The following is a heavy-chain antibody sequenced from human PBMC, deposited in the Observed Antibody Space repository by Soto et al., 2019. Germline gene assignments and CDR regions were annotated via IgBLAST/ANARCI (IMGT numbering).Heavy chain of an antibody. V-gene: IGHV4-34*01. J-gene: IGHJ4*02. Sequence: PSETLSLTCGVYGGSFSEYYWSWIRQPPGKGLEWIAEINHSGSTYYNPSLKSRVTISVDTSKNQFSLKLSSVTGADTALYFCARGRIMAQSSLHFDSWGQGTMVTVYS. D-gene: IGHD3-9*01. CDR1: GGSFSEYY. CDR2: INHSGST. CDR3: ARGRIMAQSSLHFDS.